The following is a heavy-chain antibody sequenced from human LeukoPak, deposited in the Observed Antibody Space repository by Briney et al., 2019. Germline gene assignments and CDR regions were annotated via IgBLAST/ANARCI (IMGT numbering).Heavy chain of an antibody. CDR2: ISSNGGST. J-gene: IGHJ1*01. V-gene: IGHV3-64D*06. Sequence: PGGSLRLSCSASGFTFSSYAMHWVRQAPGKGLEYVSAISSNGGSTYYADSVKGRFTISRDNSKNTLYLQMSSLRAEDTAVYYCARPSRPYRSSEYFQHWGQGTLVIVSS. D-gene: IGHD6-13*01. CDR1: GFTFSSYA. CDR3: ARPSRPYRSSEYFQH.